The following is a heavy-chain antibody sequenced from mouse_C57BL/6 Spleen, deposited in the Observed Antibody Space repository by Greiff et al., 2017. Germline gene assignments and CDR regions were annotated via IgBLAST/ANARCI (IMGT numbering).Heavy chain of an antibody. V-gene: IGHV1-82*01. D-gene: IGHD2-1*01. J-gene: IGHJ2*01. CDR2: IYPGDGDT. CDR1: GYAFSSSW. CDR3: ARSLYGNYEGFDY. Sequence: VQLQQSGPELVKPGASVKISCKASGYAFSSSWMNWVKQRPGKGLEWIGRIYPGDGDTNYNGKFKGKATLTADKSSSTAYMQLSSLTSEDSAVYFCARSLYGNYEGFDYWGQGTTLTVSS.